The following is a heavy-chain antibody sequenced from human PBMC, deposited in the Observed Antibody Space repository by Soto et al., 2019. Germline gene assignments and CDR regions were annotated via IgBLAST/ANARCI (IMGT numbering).Heavy chain of an antibody. CDR1: GFTFSSYA. CDR2: ISGSGGST. J-gene: IGHJ4*02. V-gene: IGHV3-23*01. Sequence: EVQLLESGGGLVLPGGSLRLSCAASGFTFSSYAMSWVRQAPGKGLEWVSAISGSGGSTYYADSVKGRFTISRDNSKNTLYLQMNRLRAEDTAVYYCAKRNSSSVRPLVFDYWGQGTLVTVSS. D-gene: IGHD6-6*01. CDR3: AKRNSSSVRPLVFDY.